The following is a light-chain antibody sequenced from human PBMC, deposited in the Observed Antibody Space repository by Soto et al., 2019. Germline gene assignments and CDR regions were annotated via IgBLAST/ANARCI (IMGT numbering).Light chain of an antibody. V-gene: IGLV1-40*01. CDR1: SSNIGAGID. J-gene: IGLJ2*01. CDR3: QSYDNSLSGPV. CDR2: ANT. Sequence: QSVLTQPPSVSGAPGQRVTISCTGSSSNIGAGIDVHWYQKFPGTAPKLLIYANTNRPSGVPDRFSGSKSGTSACLAITGLQAEDEAEYYCQSYDNSLSGPVFGGGTKVTVL.